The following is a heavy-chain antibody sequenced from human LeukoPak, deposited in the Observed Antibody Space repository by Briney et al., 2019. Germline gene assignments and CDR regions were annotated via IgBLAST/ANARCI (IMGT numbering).Heavy chain of an antibody. D-gene: IGHD3-22*01. Sequence: GGSLRLSCAASGFTFSSYAMSWVRQARGKGLEWVSAISGSGGITYYTVSVKGRFTISRDNSKNTLSLQMNSLRAEDTAVYYCAKGPYYYDSSGYSRRWFDPWGQGTLVTVSS. V-gene: IGHV3-23*01. CDR3: AKGPYYYDSSGYSRRWFDP. CDR2: ISGSGGIT. CDR1: GFTFSSYA. J-gene: IGHJ5*02.